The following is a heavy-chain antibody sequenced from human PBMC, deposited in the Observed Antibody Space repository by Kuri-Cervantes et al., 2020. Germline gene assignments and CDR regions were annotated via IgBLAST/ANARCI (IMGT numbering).Heavy chain of an antibody. CDR3: ARCRYCSSTSWKGWFDP. CDR1: GYTFTSYA. J-gene: IGHJ5*02. V-gene: IGHV1-3*02. D-gene: IGHD2-2*01. CDR2: SNAGNGNT. Sequence: ASVKVSCKASGYTFTSYAMHWVRQAPGQRLEWMGWSNAGNGNTKYSQEFQGRVTITRDTSISTAYMELSRLRSDDTAVYYCARCRYCSSTSWKGWFDPWGQGTLVTVSS.